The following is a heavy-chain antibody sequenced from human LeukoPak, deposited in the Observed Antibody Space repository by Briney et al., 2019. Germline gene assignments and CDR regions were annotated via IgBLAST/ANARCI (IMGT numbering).Heavy chain of an antibody. CDR2: IYYSGST. CDR3: ARATTVTTSPLNYFDY. D-gene: IGHD4-17*01. CDR1: GGSISSGGYY. Sequence: PSETLSLTCTVSGGSISSGGYYWSWIRQHPGKGLEWIGYIYYSGSTYYNPSLKSQVTISVDTSKNQFSLKLSSVTAADTAVYYCARATTVTTSPLNYFDYWGQGTLVTVSS. V-gene: IGHV4-31*01. J-gene: IGHJ4*02.